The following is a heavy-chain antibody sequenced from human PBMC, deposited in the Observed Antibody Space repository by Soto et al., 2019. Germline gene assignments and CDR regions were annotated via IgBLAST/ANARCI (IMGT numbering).Heavy chain of an antibody. Sequence: KPSETLSLTCAVSGFFISSGNYWGWIRKPPGKGLEWIGSIFHGGNTYYNPSLKSRVTISVDTSKNQFSLKLSSVTAADTAVYYCARDIAAAGFDYWGQGTLVTVSS. CDR3: ARDIAAAGFDY. V-gene: IGHV4-38-2*02. J-gene: IGHJ4*02. CDR2: IFHGGNT. CDR1: GFFISSGNY. D-gene: IGHD6-13*01.